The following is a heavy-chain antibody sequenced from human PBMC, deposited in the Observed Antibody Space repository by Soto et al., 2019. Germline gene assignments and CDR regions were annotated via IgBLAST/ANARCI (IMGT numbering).Heavy chain of an antibody. J-gene: IGHJ6*02. CDR3: ARLPSPGRMDV. CDR2: IYYSGST. CDR1: GGSLSSSSYY. Sequence: SETLSLTCIVSGGSLSSSSYYWGWIRQPPGKGLEWIGSIYYSGSTYYNPSLKSRVTISVDTSKNQFSLKLSSVTAADTAVYYCARLPSPGRMDVWGQGTTVIVSS. V-gene: IGHV4-39*01.